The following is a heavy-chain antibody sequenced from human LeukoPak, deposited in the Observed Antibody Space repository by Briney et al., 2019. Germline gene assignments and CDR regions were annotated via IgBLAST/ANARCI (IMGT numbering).Heavy chain of an antibody. V-gene: IGHV1-46*01. CDR3: AREDKVAGLDY. J-gene: IGHJ4*02. Sequence: ASVKVSCKASGYTFTSYYMHLVRQAPGQGLEWMGIINPRGGSTSYAQKFQGRVTMTRDTSTSTVYMELSSLRSEDTAVYYCAREDKVAGLDYWGQGTLVTVSS. D-gene: IGHD6-19*01. CDR2: INPRGGST. CDR1: GYTFTSYY.